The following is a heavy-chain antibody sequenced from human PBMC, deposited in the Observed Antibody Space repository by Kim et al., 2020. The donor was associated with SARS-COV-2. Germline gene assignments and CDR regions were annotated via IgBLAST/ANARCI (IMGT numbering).Heavy chain of an antibody. J-gene: IGHJ4*02. CDR3: TTDFTSAAAADY. D-gene: IGHD6-13*01. Sequence: DYAGPVKCRFTISRDNAKNTLYLQMNSLKTEDTAVYYCTTDFTSAAAADYWGQGTLVTVSS. V-gene: IGHV3-15*01.